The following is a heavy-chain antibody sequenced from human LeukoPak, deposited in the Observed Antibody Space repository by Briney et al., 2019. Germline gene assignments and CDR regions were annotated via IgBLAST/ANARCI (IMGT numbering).Heavy chain of an antibody. Sequence: SQTLSLTCAISGDSVSSSSTTWDWIRQSPSRGLEWLGRTYYRSKWYNDYAVSVKGRISINADTSNNHFSLQLNSVTPEDTAVYYCTRFYWNGLYFFDPWGQGTLVTVSS. CDR3: TRFYWNGLYFFDP. CDR1: GDSVSSSSTT. D-gene: IGHD3-16*01. V-gene: IGHV6-1*01. CDR2: TYYRSKWYN. J-gene: IGHJ5*02.